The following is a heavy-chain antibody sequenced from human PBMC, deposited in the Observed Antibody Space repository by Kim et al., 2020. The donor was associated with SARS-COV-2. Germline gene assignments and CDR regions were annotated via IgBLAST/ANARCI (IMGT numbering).Heavy chain of an antibody. V-gene: IGHV3-74*01. J-gene: IGHJ4*02. CDR1: GFTFSSYW. Sequence: GGSLRLSCAASGFTFSSYWLHWVRQAPEKGLVWVSRMDPDGTTINYADSVKGRFTISRDNAKNTLYLQMNSLRADDTAVYYCVRGTIAPAGTDYWGQGTLVTVSP. CDR2: MDPDGTTI. CDR3: VRGTIAPAGTDY. D-gene: IGHD6-13*01.